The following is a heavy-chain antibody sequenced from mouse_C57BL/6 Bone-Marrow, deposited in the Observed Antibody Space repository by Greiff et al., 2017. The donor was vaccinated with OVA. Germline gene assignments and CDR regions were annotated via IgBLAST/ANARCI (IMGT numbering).Heavy chain of an antibody. J-gene: IGHJ4*01. CDR1: GYSITSGYY. V-gene: IGHV3-6*01. D-gene: IGHD3-2*02. Sequence: EVQRVESGPGLVKPSQSLSLTCSVTGYSITSGYYWNWIRQFPGNKLEWMGYISYDGSNNYNPSLKNRISLTRDTSKNQFYLKLKSVTTEDTATYYCARDSSGYDAMDYWGQGTSVTVSS. CDR3: ARDSSGYDAMDY. CDR2: ISYDGSN.